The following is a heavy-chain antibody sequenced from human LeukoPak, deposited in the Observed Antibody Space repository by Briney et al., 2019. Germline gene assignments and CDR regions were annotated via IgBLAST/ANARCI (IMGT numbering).Heavy chain of an antibody. CDR3: ASWGEGARDN. D-gene: IGHD1-26*01. CDR1: GFTFSSYS. J-gene: IGHJ4*02. CDR2: ITSSSSTI. V-gene: IGHV3-48*01. Sequence: GGSLRLSCAASGFTFSSYSMNWVRQAPGKGLEWVSYITSSSSTIYYADSVKGRFTISRDNAKKSLYLQMNSLRVEDTGVYYCASWGEGARDNWGQGTLVTVSS.